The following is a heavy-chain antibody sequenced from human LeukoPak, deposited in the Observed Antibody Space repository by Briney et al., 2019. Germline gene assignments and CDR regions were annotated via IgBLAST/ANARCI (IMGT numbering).Heavy chain of an antibody. CDR2: FDPEDGET. CDR3: ATQGGRADSYVDIVPGDY. J-gene: IGHJ4*02. CDR1: GYTLTELS. D-gene: IGHD5-12*01. Sequence: ASVKVSCKVSGYTLTELSMHWVRQAPGKGLEWMGGFDPEDGETIYAQKFQGRVTMTEDTSTDTAYMELSSLRSEDTAVYYCATQGGRADSYVDIVPGDYWGQGTLVTVSS. V-gene: IGHV1-24*01.